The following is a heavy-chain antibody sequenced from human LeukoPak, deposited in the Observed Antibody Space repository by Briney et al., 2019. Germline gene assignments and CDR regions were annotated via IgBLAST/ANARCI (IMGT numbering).Heavy chain of an antibody. CDR3: AKPTYIVVVPAATFDY. J-gene: IGHJ4*02. V-gene: IGHV3-30-3*02. CDR2: FSYDGNNN. Sequence: PGGSLRLSCVASGFTFSSYAMHWVRQAPGKGLEWVAVFSYDGNNNYYADSVKGRFTISRDTSKNTLYLQMNSLRAEDTAVYYCAKPTYIVVVPAATFDYWGQGTLVTVSS. CDR1: GFTFSSYA. D-gene: IGHD2-2*01.